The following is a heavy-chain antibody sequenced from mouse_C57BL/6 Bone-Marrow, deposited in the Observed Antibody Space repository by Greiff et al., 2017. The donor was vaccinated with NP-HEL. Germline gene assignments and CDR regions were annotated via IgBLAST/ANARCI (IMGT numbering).Heavy chain of an antibody. CDR1: GFSLTSYG. CDR3: AKHSSGYGSYAMDY. CDR2: IWGGGSK. Sequence: VHLVESGPGLVAPSQSLSITCTVSGFSLTSYGVDWVRQPPGKGLEWLGVIWGGGSKNYNSAIMSRLSISKENSKSQVVLKMNSLQTDDTAMYSGAKHSSGYGSYAMDYWGQGTSVTVSS. V-gene: IGHV2-9*01. J-gene: IGHJ4*01. D-gene: IGHD3-2*02.